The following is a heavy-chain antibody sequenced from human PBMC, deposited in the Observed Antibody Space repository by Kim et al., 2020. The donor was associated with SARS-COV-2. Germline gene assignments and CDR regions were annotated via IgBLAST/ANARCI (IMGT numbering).Heavy chain of an antibody. V-gene: IGHV1-69*01. CDR3: ASIAARRNYYYYGMDV. D-gene: IGHD6-6*01. Sequence: KFQGRVTITADESTSTAYMELSSLRSEDTAVYYCASIAARRNYYYYGMDVWGQGTTVTVSS. J-gene: IGHJ6*02.